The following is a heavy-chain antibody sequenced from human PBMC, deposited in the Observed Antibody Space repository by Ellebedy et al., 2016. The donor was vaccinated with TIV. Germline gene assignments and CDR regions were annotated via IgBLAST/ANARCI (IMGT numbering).Heavy chain of an antibody. Sequence: AASVKVSCKASGGTFSSYAISWVRQAPGQGLEWMGGIIPILGTANYAQKFQGRVTITADESTSTAYMELSSLRSEDTAVYYCARGARGYGYYYGMDVWGQGTTVTVSS. V-gene: IGHV1-69*13. CDR3: ARGARGYGYYYGMDV. CDR1: GGTFSSYA. J-gene: IGHJ6*02. D-gene: IGHD5-18*01. CDR2: IIPILGTA.